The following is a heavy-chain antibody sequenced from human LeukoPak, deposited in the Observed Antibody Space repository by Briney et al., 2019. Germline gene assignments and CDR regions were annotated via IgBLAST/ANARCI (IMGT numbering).Heavy chain of an antibody. D-gene: IGHD4-17*01. V-gene: IGHV3-30*04. CDR2: ISYDGSNK. J-gene: IGHJ4*02. CDR3: ARDVYGDYFDY. CDR1: GFTFSSYA. Sequence: GRSLRLSCAASGFTFSSYAMRWVRQAPGKGLEWVAVISYDGSNKYYADSVKGRFTISRDNSKNTLYLQMNSLRAEDTAVYYCARDVYGDYFDYWGQGTLVTVSS.